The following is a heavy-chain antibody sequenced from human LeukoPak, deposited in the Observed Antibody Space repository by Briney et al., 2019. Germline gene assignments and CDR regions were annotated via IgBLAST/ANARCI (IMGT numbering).Heavy chain of an antibody. D-gene: IGHD3-10*01. Sequence: SETLSLTCAVYGGSFSGYYWSWIRQPPGKGLEWIGEINHSGSTNYNPSLKSRVTISVDTSKNQFSLKLSSVTAADTAVYYCARRYYGSGIRFDPWGQGTLVTVSS. CDR1: GGSFSGYY. V-gene: IGHV4-34*01. J-gene: IGHJ5*02. CDR3: ARRYYGSGIRFDP. CDR2: INHSGST.